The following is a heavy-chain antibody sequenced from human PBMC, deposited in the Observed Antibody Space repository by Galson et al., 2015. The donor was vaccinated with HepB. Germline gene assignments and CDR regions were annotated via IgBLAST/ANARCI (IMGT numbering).Heavy chain of an antibody. Sequence: SLRLSCAASGFTFSDSSMSWVRQAPGKGLEWVANIKYDGSEKYYVDSVKGRFTISRDNAKNSVHLQMNSLRAEDTAVYYCARDLSAIAVAGNGYYGMDVWGQGTTVTVSS. CDR3: ARDLSAIAVAGNGYYGMDV. CDR1: GFTFSDSS. D-gene: IGHD6-19*01. CDR2: IKYDGSEK. V-gene: IGHV3-7*03. J-gene: IGHJ6*02.